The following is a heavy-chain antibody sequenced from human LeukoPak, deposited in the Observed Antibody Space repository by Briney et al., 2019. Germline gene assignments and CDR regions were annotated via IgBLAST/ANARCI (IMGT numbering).Heavy chain of an antibody. J-gene: IGHJ5*02. CDR1: GFTFSDYF. CDR3: ARIRYSGYRGWFDP. Sequence: GGSLRLSCAASGFTFSDYFMSWIRQAPGKGLEWVSYVSSSGSAIYYADSVKGRFTISRDNAKNSLYLQMNSLRAGDTAVYYCARIRYSGYRGWFDPWGQGTLVTVSS. D-gene: IGHD5-12*01. V-gene: IGHV3-11*01. CDR2: VSSSGSAI.